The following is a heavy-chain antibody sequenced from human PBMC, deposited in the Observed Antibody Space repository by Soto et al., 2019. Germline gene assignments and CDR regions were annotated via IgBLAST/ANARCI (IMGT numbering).Heavy chain of an antibody. Sequence: GGSLRLSCAASGFTCSDYYMSWLRQAPGKWLEWVSYISSSGSTIYYAYSVKGRFTISRDNAKNSLYLQMNSLRAEDTAVYYCARFLNFYVMDFLGRWTTVTVAS. CDR3: ARFLNFYVMDF. CDR1: GFTCSDYY. J-gene: IGHJ6*02. V-gene: IGHV3-11*01. CDR2: ISSSGSTI.